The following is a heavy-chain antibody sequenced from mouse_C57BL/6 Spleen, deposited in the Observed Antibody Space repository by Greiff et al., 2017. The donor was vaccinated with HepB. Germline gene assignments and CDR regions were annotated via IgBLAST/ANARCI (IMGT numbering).Heavy chain of an antibody. CDR3: AREGYGSSWFAY. D-gene: IGHD1-1*01. Sequence: QVQLQQPGAELVRPGSSVKLSCKASGYTFTSYWMDWVKQRPGQGLEWIGNIYPSDSETHYNQKFKDKATLTVDKSSSTAYMQLSSLTSEDSAVYYCAREGYGSSWFAYWGQGTLVTVSA. J-gene: IGHJ3*01. CDR1: GYTFTSYW. CDR2: IYPSDSET. V-gene: IGHV1-61*01.